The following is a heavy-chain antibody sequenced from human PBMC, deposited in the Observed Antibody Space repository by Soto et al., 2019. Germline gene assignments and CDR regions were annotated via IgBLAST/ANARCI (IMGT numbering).Heavy chain of an antibody. J-gene: IGHJ5*02. Sequence: ASVKVSCKASGYIFTSYGIGWVRQAPGQGLEWMGWISTYKGDPNYAQKFQGRVTMTTDTSTSTAYMELRSLRSDDTAVYYRARALIAVHNWFDPWGQGTLVTVSS. D-gene: IGHD6-19*01. CDR1: GYIFTSYG. CDR3: ARALIAVHNWFDP. V-gene: IGHV1-18*01. CDR2: ISTYKGDP.